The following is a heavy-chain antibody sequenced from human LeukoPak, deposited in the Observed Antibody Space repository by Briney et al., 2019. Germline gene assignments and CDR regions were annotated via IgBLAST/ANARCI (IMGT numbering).Heavy chain of an antibody. J-gene: IGHJ3*02. Sequence: PSETLSLTCTVSGGSISSYYWSWMRQPPGKGRVWIGYIYYSGSTNYNPPLKSRVTISEDTSKNPFSLKRSAVTDADTALYCWGRGLPRNTLIVVASRAFDIWGQGTMVTVP. D-gene: IGHD3-22*01. V-gene: IGHV4-59*12. CDR2: IYYSGST. CDR3: GRGLPRNTLIVVASRAFDI. CDR1: GGSISSYY.